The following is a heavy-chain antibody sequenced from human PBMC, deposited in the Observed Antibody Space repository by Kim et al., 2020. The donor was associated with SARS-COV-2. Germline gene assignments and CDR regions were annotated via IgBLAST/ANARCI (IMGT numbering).Heavy chain of an antibody. D-gene: IGHD2-21*01. CDR3: ANSLIVGWHRKSTIVDY. Sequence: RGQLTISRDNSKNPLYLKMNSLRAEDTAVYYCANSLIVGWHRKSTIVDYWGQGTLVTVSS. J-gene: IGHJ4*02. V-gene: IGHV3-23*01.